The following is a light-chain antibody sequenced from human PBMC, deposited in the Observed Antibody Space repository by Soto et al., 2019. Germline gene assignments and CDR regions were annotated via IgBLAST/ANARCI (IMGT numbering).Light chain of an antibody. CDR1: STDVGSYNL. CDR2: EDS. Sequence: QSVLTQPASVSGSPGQSITISCTGTSTDVGSYNLVSWYQQHPGKAPKLMIYEDSKRPSGVSNRFSGSKSGNTASLIISGLQAEDEADYYCCSYAGSTTWVFGGGTKVTVL. J-gene: IGLJ3*02. CDR3: CSYAGSTTWV. V-gene: IGLV2-23*01.